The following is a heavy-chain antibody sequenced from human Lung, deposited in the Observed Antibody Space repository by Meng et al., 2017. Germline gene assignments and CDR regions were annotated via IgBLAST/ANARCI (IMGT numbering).Heavy chain of an antibody. Sequence: QVRGRQSGVEVNKPGASVKVSCKPSGYNFPDYYIHWVRRAPGQGLEWMGRINPKSGDTHYAQKFQARVTMTGDTSISTAYMELSGLRSDDTAMYYCARDEDISAAGKLFGDYWGQGTLVTVSS. CDR3: ARDEDISAAGKLFGDY. D-gene: IGHD6-25*01. V-gene: IGHV1-2*06. CDR1: GYNFPDYY. J-gene: IGHJ4*02. CDR2: INPKSGDT.